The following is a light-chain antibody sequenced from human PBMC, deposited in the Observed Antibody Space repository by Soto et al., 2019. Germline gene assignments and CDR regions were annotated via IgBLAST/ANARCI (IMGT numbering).Light chain of an antibody. J-gene: IGKJ5*01. CDR3: QHYNGSPIT. CDR2: DAS. V-gene: IGKV1-33*01. CDR1: QDIRYY. Sequence: DIQMTQSPSSLSASLGDRVTIACQASQDIRYYLNWYQQKTGQAPKILIYDASQLETGVPSRFRGSGSGTDFTFTINNLQPEDIATYYCQHYNGSPITFGQGTRLEIK.